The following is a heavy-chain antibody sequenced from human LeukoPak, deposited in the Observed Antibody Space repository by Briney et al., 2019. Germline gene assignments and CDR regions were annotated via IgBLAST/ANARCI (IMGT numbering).Heavy chain of an antibody. CDR2: ISGSGGST. CDR1: GFTFSSHA. V-gene: IGHV3-23*01. CDR3: AKDRAYYDFWSGYFSRYFDY. Sequence: PGGSLRLSCAASGFTFSSHAMSWVRQAPGKGLEWVSAISGSGGSTYYADSVKGRFTISRDNSKNTLYLQMNSLRAEDTAVYYCAKDRAYYDFWSGYFSRYFDYWGQGTLVTVSS. J-gene: IGHJ4*02. D-gene: IGHD3-3*01.